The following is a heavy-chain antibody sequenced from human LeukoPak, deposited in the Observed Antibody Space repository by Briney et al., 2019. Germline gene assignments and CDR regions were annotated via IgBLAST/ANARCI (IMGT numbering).Heavy chain of an antibody. CDR3: ARGPVGDFWSGSFYYFDY. CDR2: IYYSGST. J-gene: IGHJ4*02. Sequence: SETLSLTCTVSGGSISSYYWSWIRQPPGKGLEWIGYIYYSGSTNYNPSLKSRVTISVDTSKNQFSLKLSSVTAADTAVYYCARGPVGDFWSGSFYYFDYWGQGTLVTVSS. V-gene: IGHV4-59*12. D-gene: IGHD3-3*01. CDR1: GGSISSYY.